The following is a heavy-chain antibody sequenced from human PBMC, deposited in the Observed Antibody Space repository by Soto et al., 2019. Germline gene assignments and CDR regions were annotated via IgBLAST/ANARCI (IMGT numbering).Heavy chain of an antibody. V-gene: IGHV4-59*01. CDR2: SYYSGRT. CDR3: ERMRGLGEISPYLEY. D-gene: IGHD3-16*01. CDR1: GGSISDYQ. J-gene: IGHJ4*02. Sequence: QVQLQESGPGLVKPSETLSLTCSISGGSISDYQWNWIRQPPGKGLEWIGYSYYSGRTNYNPSLKRRLTISLDTSTRQFSLRLRSVTAADTAVYYCERMRGLGEISPYLEYWGQGDLVTVSS.